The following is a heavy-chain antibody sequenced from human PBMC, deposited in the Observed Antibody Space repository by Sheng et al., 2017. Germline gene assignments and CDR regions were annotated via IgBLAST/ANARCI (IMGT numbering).Heavy chain of an antibody. D-gene: IGHD2-2*01. V-gene: IGHV1-69*05. CDR3: ARGVLGYCSSTSCYRNWFDP. Sequence: QVQLVQSGAEVKKPGSSVKVSCKASGGTFSSYAISWVRQAPGQGLEWMGGIIPIFGTANYAQKFQGRVTITTDESTSTAYMELSSLRSEDTAVYYCARGVLGYCSSTSCYRNWFDPWGQGTLVTVSS. CDR1: GGTFSSYA. CDR2: IIPIFGTA. J-gene: IGHJ5*02.